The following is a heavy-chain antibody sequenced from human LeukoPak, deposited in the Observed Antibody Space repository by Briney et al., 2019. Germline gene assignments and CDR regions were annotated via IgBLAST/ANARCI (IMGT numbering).Heavy chain of an antibody. CDR2: IRYSSSIT. V-gene: IGHV3-21*04. Sequence: GGSLRLSCQASGFIFSVHNMNWVRHAEGEGLEWISFIRYSSSITHHANSVTGRFALSRDQAKSSLYLEMKSLRVDDTAMYYCAREATENRVLEVAKDYLDFWGQGAQVTVSS. D-gene: IGHD4/OR15-4a*01. CDR3: AREATENRVLEVAKDYLDF. J-gene: IGHJ4*02. CDR1: GFIFSVHN.